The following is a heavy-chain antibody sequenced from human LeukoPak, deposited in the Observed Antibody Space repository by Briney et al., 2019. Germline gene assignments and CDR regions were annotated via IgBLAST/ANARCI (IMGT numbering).Heavy chain of an antibody. V-gene: IGHV1-2*02. Sequence: ASVKVSCKASGSSFTAFYIHWVRQAPGQGLEWMGWIHPRSGETNYAYKFRGRVTMTRDTSISTAYMDLGSLGSDDTAVYYCARDGEYGTGSYYRGCFDYWGQGILVTVSS. D-gene: IGHD3-10*01. CDR3: ARDGEYGTGSYYRGCFDY. CDR1: GSSFTAFY. J-gene: IGHJ4*02. CDR2: IHPRSGET.